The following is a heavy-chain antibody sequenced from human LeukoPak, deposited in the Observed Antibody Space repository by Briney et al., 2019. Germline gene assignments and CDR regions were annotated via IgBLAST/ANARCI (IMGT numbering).Heavy chain of an antibody. Sequence: GGSLRLSCAASGFTFDDYAMHWVRQAPGKGLEWVSGISWNSGSIGYADSVKGRFTISRDNAKNSLYLQMNSLRAEDTALYYCAKDAMVRGVIITYPWFDPWGQGTLVTVSS. V-gene: IGHV3-9*01. J-gene: IGHJ5*02. D-gene: IGHD3-10*01. CDR3: AKDAMVRGVIITYPWFDP. CDR1: GFTFDDYA. CDR2: ISWNSGSI.